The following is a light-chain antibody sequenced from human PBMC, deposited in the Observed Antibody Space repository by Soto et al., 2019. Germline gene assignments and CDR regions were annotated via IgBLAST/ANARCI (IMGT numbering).Light chain of an antibody. Sequence: DIQMTQSPSSVSASVGDRLTITCRASRDISNSLAWYQQTPGKAPKLLLRGASSLHRGVPSRFSGGGAGTEFTRTISSLQPEDFATYYCQQTSAFPRTFGQGTKV. V-gene: IGKV1-12*01. CDR2: GAS. J-gene: IGKJ2*01. CDR1: RDISNS. CDR3: QQTSAFPRT.